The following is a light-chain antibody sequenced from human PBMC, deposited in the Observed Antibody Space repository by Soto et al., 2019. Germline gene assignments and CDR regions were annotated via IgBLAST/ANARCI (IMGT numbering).Light chain of an antibody. J-gene: IGKJ2*01. CDR2: AAS. CDR1: QSISSY. Sequence: DIQMTQSPSSLSASVGDRVTITCRASQSISSYLNWYQQKPGKAPNLLIYAASSLQSGVPSRFSGSGSGTDCTLTISSLQPEDFATYYCQQSYSTLYTFGQGTKLEIK. CDR3: QQSYSTLYT. V-gene: IGKV1-39*01.